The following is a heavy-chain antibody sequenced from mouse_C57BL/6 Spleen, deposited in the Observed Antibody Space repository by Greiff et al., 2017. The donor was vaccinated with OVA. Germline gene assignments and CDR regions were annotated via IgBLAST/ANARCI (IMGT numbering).Heavy chain of an antibody. CDR3: ARHEELRGYFDV. CDR1: GYTFTEYT. CDR2: FYPGSGSI. V-gene: IGHV1-62-2*01. J-gene: IGHJ1*03. Sequence: VQLKESGAELVKPGASVKLSCKASGYTFTEYTIPWVKQRPGQGLEWIGWFYPGSGSIKYNEKFKDKAPLTADKSSRTVYMVLSRLTSEDYAVYFCARHEELRGYFDVWGTGTTVAVSS.